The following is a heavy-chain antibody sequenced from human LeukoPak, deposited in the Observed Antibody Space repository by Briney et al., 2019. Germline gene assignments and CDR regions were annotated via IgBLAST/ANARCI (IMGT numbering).Heavy chain of an antibody. D-gene: IGHD3-10*01. J-gene: IGHJ4*02. Sequence: ASVKVSCKASGYTFTGYYMHWVRQAPGPGLEWMGWINPNSGGTNYAQKFQGRVTMTRDTSISPAYMQLSRLRSDDTAVYYCARDQSYYYGSGSGVFDYWGQGTLVTVSS. CDR2: INPNSGGT. CDR1: GYTFTGYY. V-gene: IGHV1-2*02. CDR3: ARDQSYYYGSGSGVFDY.